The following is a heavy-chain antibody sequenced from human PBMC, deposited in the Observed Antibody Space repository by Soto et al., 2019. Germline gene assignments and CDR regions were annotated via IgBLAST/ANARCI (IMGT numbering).Heavy chain of an antibody. V-gene: IGHV3-23*01. CDR3: AKARFEWFGRGYKWFDP. D-gene: IGHD3-10*01. J-gene: IGHJ5*02. Sequence: GGSLRLSCAASGFTFSSYAMSWVRQAPGKGLEWVSAISGSGGSTYYADSVKGRFTISRDNSKNTLYLQMNSLRAEDTAVYYCAKARFEWFGRGYKWFDPWGQGTLVTVS. CDR2: ISGSGGST. CDR1: GFTFSSYA.